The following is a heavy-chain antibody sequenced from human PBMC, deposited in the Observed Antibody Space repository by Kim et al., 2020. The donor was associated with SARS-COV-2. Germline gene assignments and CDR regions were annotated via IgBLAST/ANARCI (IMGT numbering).Heavy chain of an antibody. J-gene: IGHJ4*02. CDR2: GRP. D-gene: IGHD6-19*01. V-gene: IGHV4-61*02. Sequence: GRPNYNPTLKSRLTISIDTSKNQFSLKLSSVTAADTAVYYCARGSGWYYYWGQGTLVTVSS. CDR3: ARGSGWYYY.